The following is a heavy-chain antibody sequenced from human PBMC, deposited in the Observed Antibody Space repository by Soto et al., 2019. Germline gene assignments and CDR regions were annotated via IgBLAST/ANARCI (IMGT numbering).Heavy chain of an antibody. Sequence: QVQLQESGPGLVKPSQTLSLTCTVSGGSISSGGYYWSWIRQHPGKGLEWIGYIYYRGSTYYNPSLQSRVTISVDTSKNQVSLKRSSVTAADTAVYDCARGRWGSTRGYIDYLGQGTLVTVSS. CDR2: IYYRGST. J-gene: IGHJ4*02. D-gene: IGHD2-2*01. CDR1: GGSISSGGYY. CDR3: ARGRWGSTRGYIDY. V-gene: IGHV4-31*03.